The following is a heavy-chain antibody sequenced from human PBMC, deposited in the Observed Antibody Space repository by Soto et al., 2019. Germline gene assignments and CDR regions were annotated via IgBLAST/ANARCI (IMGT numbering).Heavy chain of an antibody. Sequence: GASVKVSCKSSGGTFSSYTISWVRQAPGQGLEWMGRIIPNLGITNYAQKLQGRVTMTTDTSTSTAYMELRSLRSDDTAVYYCARDWVYSNWFDPWGQGTPVTVSS. D-gene: IGHD4-4*01. J-gene: IGHJ5*02. CDR1: GGTFSSYT. CDR2: IIPNLGIT. CDR3: ARDWVYSNWFDP. V-gene: IGHV1-69*04.